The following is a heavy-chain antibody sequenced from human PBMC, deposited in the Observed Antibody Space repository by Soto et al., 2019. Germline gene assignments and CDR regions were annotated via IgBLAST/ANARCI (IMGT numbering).Heavy chain of an antibody. CDR3: ARGILGPGDYYYGMDV. V-gene: IGHV3-13*01. CDR2: IGVLGDT. CDR1: GFTFNNHD. D-gene: IGHD7-27*01. J-gene: IGHJ6*02. Sequence: EVQLMESGGGLVQPGGSLRLSCAASGFTFNNHDMHWVRQAAGKGLEWVSGIGVLGDTYYPGSVNGRLTISRENANNSLYLQINDLRAGDTAVYYCARGILGPGDYYYGMDVWGQGTTVTVSS.